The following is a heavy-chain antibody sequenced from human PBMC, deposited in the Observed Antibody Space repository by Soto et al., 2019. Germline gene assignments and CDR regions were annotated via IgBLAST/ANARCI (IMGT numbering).Heavy chain of an antibody. J-gene: IGHJ4*02. CDR3: ARDYYKYYDSSGYYRSPAY. CDR1: GFTFSSYG. V-gene: IGHV3-30*03. CDR2: ISYDGSNK. D-gene: IGHD3-22*01. Sequence: PGGSLRLSCAASGFTFSSYGMHWVRQAPGKGLEWVAFISYDGSNKYYADSVKGRFTISRDNSRNTLFLQMNSLRAEDMAVYYCARDYYKYYDSSGYYRSPAYWGQGTLVTVSS.